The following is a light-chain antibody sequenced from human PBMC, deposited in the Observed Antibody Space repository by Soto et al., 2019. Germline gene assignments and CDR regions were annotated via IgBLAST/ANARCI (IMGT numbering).Light chain of an antibody. J-gene: IGLJ2*01. CDR3: SSFTTSATWV. CDR2: DVS. Sequence: QSALTQPASVSGSPGQSITISCTGTSSDVGRYNFVSWYQHHPGKAPKLMIYDVSNRPSGVSNRFSGSKSGNTAYLTISGLQAEDEADYYCSSFTTSATWVFGGGTQLTVL. V-gene: IGLV2-14*03. CDR1: SSDVGRYNF.